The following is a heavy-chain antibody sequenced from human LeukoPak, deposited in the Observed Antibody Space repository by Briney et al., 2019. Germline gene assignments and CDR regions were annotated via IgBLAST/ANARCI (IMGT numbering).Heavy chain of an antibody. CDR2: MHYSGSS. D-gene: IGHD5-18*01. J-gene: IGHJ6*02. Sequence: PSETLSLTCTVSTGSINGAYWGWIRQPPGKGLEWIGYMHYSGSSKYDPSLKSRVTISIDTSKNQFSLRLISVTAADTAVYYCARGPGSYGFLNYYYYYGMDVWGQGTTVTVSS. V-gene: IGHV4-59*13. CDR1: TGSINGAY. CDR3: ARGPGSYGFLNYYYYYGMDV.